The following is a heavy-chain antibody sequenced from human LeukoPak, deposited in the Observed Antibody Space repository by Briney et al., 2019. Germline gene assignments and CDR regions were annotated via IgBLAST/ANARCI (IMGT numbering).Heavy chain of an antibody. Sequence: ASVKVSCKASGYTFTSYGISWVRQAPGQGLEWMGWINAGNGNTKYSQKFQGRVTITRDTSASTAYMELSSLRSEDTAVYYCARLRTGYSSSWYGYFDYWGQGTLVTVSS. CDR3: ARLRTGYSSSWYGYFDY. V-gene: IGHV1-3*01. CDR2: INAGNGNT. J-gene: IGHJ4*02. D-gene: IGHD6-13*01. CDR1: GYTFTSYG.